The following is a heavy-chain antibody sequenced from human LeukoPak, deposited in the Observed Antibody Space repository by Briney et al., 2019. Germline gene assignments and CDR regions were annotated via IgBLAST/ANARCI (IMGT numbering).Heavy chain of an antibody. D-gene: IGHD1-14*01. CDR3: AGVINGRNSAIQY. J-gene: IGHJ4*02. CDR1: GGTFSRYG. V-gene: IGHV1-69*05. Sequence: SSVKVSCKASGGTFSRYGISWVRQALGQGLEWMGRSIPFFETADYAQKFQGRVTIITDESTNTAYMELSSLRSDDTAVYYCAGVINGRNSAIQYWGQGTLVTVSS. CDR2: SIPFFETA.